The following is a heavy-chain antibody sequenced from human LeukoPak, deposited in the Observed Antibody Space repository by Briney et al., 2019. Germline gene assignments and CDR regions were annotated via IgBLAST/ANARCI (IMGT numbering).Heavy chain of an antibody. Sequence: ASVKVSCKASGYTFTGYYMHWVRQAPGQGLEWMGWINPNSGGTNYAQKFQGRVTMTRDTSISTAYMELSRLRSDDTAVYYCARGPGPYDFWSGYYEVYYFDYWGQGTLVTVSS. CDR3: ARGPGPYDFWSGYYEVYYFDY. J-gene: IGHJ4*02. V-gene: IGHV1-2*02. CDR2: INPNSGGT. CDR1: GYTFTGYY. D-gene: IGHD3-3*01.